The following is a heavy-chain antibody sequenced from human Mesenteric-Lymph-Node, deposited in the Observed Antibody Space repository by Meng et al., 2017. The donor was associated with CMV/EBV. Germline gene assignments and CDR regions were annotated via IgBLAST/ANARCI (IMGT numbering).Heavy chain of an antibody. CDR3: VKDPELYY. CDR2: INWNGDRT. Sequence: GGSLRLSCAASGFTVSSNYMSWVRQAPGKGLEWVSGINWNGDRTGYADSVKGRFTISRDNSKNSFYLQMNSLRPEDTALYYCVKDPELYYWGQGTLVTVSS. V-gene: IGHV3-20*04. J-gene: IGHJ4*02. CDR1: GFTVSSNY. D-gene: IGHD3-10*01.